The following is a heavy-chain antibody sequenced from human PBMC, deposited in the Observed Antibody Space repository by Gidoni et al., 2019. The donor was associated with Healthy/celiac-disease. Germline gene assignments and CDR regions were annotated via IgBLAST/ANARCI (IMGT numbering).Heavy chain of an antibody. D-gene: IGHD5-18*01. CDR1: GYSFTSYW. J-gene: IGHJ5*02. V-gene: IGHV5-10-1*03. CDR3: ARLDGYSYALGGGWFDP. CDR2: IDPSDSYT. Sequence: EVQLVQSGAEVKKPGESLRISCKGSGYSFTSYWISWVRQMPGKGLEWMGRIDPSDSYTNYSPSFQGHVTISADKSISTAYLQWSSLKASDTAMYYCARLDGYSYALGGGWFDPWGQGTLVTVSS.